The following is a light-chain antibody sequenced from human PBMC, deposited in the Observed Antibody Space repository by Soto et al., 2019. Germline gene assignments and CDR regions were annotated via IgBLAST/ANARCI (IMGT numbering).Light chain of an antibody. J-gene: IGKJ1*01. Sequence: DIVMTQSPLSLPVTPGEPASISCMSSQSLLHSDGYNYLDWYLQKPGQSPQLLLYLGYNRASGVPDRFSGSGSGTDVTLKISRGDAEDVGVYYCRPSRQSWTVGRGTTVEIK. CDR2: LGY. V-gene: IGKV2-28*01. CDR3: RPSRQSWT. CDR1: QSLLHSDGYNY.